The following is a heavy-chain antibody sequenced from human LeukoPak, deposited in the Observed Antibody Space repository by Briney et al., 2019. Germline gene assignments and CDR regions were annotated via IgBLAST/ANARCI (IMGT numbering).Heavy chain of an antibody. Sequence: SETLSLTCSVSGDSISTYHWNWIRKPPGKGLEWIGYMQSTGNSKYNPSLKNRVNIFIDMSKNQFVLNLRSVTAADTAVYYRARDKRHSYGRYFDPWGQGMLVTVSS. D-gene: IGHD5-18*01. CDR3: ARDKRHSYGRYFDP. CDR2: MQSTGNS. J-gene: IGHJ4*02. V-gene: IGHV4-59*01. CDR1: GDSISTYH.